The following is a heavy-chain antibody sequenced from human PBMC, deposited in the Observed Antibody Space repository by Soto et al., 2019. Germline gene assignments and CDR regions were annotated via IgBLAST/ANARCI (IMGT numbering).Heavy chain of an antibody. CDR2: IRDSDSGGTT. D-gene: IGHD2-21*01. V-gene: IGHV3-23*01. J-gene: IGHJ4*02. Sequence: GGSLRLSCAASGFTFSSCAMSWVRQAPAKGLEWVSAIRDSDSGGTTYYADSVKGLFTISRDDSKNTLYLQMSSLRAEDTAMYYCAKVRVGIDVDFDYWGQGALVTVSS. CDR1: GFTFSSCA. CDR3: AKVRVGIDVDFDY.